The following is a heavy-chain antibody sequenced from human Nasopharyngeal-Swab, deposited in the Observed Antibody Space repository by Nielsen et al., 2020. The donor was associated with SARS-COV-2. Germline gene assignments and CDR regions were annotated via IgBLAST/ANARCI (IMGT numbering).Heavy chain of an antibody. CDR1: GFTFSNYN. D-gene: IGHD5-12*01. J-gene: IGHJ5*02. V-gene: IGHV3-48*02. CDR3: AREGSFVAPDTFDP. Sequence: GGSLRLSCAASGFTFSNYNMHWVRQAPGKGLEWISYISKSSSTVYYADSVKGRITISRDNAKSSLYLQMNRLTNEDTAVYYCAREGSFVAPDTFDPWGQGTLVTVSS. CDR2: ISKSSSTV.